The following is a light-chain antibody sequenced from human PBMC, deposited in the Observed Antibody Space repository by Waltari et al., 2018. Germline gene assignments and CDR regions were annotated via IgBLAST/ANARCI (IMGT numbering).Light chain of an antibody. Sequence: IILTQSPATLSVSPGGTATLSCRASQSISSNLAWYQQKPGQTPRLLMYGASTRASGVPGRFGGSGSGTEFTLTISSLQSEDFAVYYCQQYNNWPPLTFGGGTKVEI. CDR3: QQYNNWPPLT. V-gene: IGKV3-15*01. J-gene: IGKJ4*01. CDR1: QSISSN. CDR2: GAS.